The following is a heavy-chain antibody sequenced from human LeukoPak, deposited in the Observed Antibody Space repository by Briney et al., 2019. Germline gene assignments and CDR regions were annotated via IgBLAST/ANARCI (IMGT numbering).Heavy chain of an antibody. CDR2: ISAYNGNT. CDR1: GYTFTSYG. J-gene: IGHJ4*02. CDR3: ARDWGTREKPVYGDHYYFDY. V-gene: IGHV1-18*01. Sequence: ASVKVSCKASGYTFTSYGISWVRQAPGQGLEWMGWISAYNGNTNYAQKLQGSVTMTTDTSTSTAYMELRSLRSDDTAVYYCARDWGTREKPVYGDHYYFDYWGQGTLVTVSS. D-gene: IGHD4-17*01.